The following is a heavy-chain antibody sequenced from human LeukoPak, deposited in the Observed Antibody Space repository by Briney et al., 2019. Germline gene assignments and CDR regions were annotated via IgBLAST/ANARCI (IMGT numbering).Heavy chain of an antibody. CDR2: ISSSGGTI. J-gene: IGHJ6*03. Sequence: GGSLRLSCAASGFTLTDYYMTWIRQAPGKGLEWVSYISSSGGTIYYADSVKGRFSISRDNAKNSVYLQMHSLRAEDTAVYYCAREVRGILTGYRYYYMDVWGKGTTVTVSS. V-gene: IGHV3-11*01. D-gene: IGHD3-9*01. CDR3: AREVRGILTGYRYYYMDV. CDR1: GFTLTDYY.